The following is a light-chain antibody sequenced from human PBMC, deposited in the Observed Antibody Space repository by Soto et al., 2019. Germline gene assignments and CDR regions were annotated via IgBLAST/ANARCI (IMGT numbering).Light chain of an antibody. CDR3: QSYDSTFSRV. CDR1: SSNIGAGYD. CDR2: GNS. V-gene: IGLV1-40*01. J-gene: IGLJ2*01. Sequence: QSVLTQPPSVSGAPGQRVTISCTGSSSNIGAGYDVHWYQQVPGTAPKLLIYGNSNRPSGVPDRFSGSKSGTSSSLAITGLQAEEEADYYCQSYDSTFSRVFGGGTNLTVL.